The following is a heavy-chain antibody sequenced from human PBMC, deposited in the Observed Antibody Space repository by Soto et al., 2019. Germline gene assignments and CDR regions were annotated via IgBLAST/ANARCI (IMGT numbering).Heavy chain of an antibody. CDR3: TTPRYCSGGSCTRFDP. V-gene: IGHV3-15*01. CDR1: GFTFSNAW. J-gene: IGHJ5*02. Sequence: VQLVESGGGLVKPGGSLRLSCAASGFTFSNAWMNWVRQAPGKGLEWVGRIKSKSDGGTTDYAAPVKGRFTISRDDSKNTLYLQMNSLKTEDTAVYYCTTPRYCSGGSCTRFDPWGQGTLVTVSS. D-gene: IGHD2-15*01. CDR2: IKSKSDGGTT.